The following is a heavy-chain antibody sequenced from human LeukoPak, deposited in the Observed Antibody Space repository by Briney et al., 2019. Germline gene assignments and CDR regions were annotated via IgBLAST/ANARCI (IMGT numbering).Heavy chain of an antibody. J-gene: IGHJ5*02. Sequence: ASVKVSCKPSGYIFTAYHLHWVRQAPGQGLEWMGRIIPNSGATNYAQNFQGRVTMTRDTSISTAYMELSRLRSDDTAVYYCARAFTGATTKGDWFDPWGQGTLVTVSS. V-gene: IGHV1-2*06. CDR3: ARAFTGATTKGDWFDP. CDR2: IIPNSGAT. CDR1: GYIFTAYH. D-gene: IGHD1-26*01.